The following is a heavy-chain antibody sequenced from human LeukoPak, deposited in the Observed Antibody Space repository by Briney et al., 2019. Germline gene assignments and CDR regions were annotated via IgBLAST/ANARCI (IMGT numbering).Heavy chain of an antibody. J-gene: IGHJ3*02. D-gene: IGHD4-17*01. V-gene: IGHV3-30*03. CDR3: ALTLRLYGDYLAFDI. CDR1: GFAFSSYG. Sequence: PGRSLRLSCAASGFAFSSYGMHWVRQAPGKGLEWVAVISYDGSNKYYADSVKGRFTISRDNSKNTLYLQMNSLRAEDTAVYYCALTLRLYGDYLAFDIWGQGTMVTVS. CDR2: ISYDGSNK.